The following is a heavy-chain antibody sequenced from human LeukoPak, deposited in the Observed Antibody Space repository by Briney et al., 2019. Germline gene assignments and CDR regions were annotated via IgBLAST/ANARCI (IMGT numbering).Heavy chain of an antibody. CDR3: ARDPLGYSYGSDY. D-gene: IGHD5-18*01. J-gene: IGHJ4*02. CDR1: GFILSRYS. Sequence: AGGSLRLSCEASGFILSRYSMNWVRQAPGKGLEWVSSISSSSSYIYYADSVKGRFTISRDNAQNSLYLQMNSLRAEDTAVYYCARDPLGYSYGSDYWGQGTLVTVSS. CDR2: ISSSSSYI. V-gene: IGHV3-21*01.